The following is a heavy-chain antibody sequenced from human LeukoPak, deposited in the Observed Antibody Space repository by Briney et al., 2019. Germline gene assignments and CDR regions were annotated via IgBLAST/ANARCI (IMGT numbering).Heavy chain of an antibody. CDR2: IYQSGSNSENT. CDR1: GASIRRHY. D-gene: IGHD2-15*01. V-gene: IGHV4-4*07. CDR3: ARASLSIGGYSSFDY. J-gene: IGHJ4*02. Sequence: SQTLSLTCTVSGASIRRHYWSWIRQSAGKGLEWMGRIYQSGSNSENTNYNPSLESRVTVAADTSNNQFSLTPSSVTAADTAVYYCARASLSIGGYSSFDYWGQGILVAVSS.